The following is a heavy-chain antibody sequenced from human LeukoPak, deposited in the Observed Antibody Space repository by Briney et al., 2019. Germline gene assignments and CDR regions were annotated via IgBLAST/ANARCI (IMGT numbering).Heavy chain of an antibody. D-gene: IGHD3-3*01. Sequence: TGGSLRLSCAASGFTFSSYGMHWVRQAPGKGLEWVAFIRYDGSNKYYADSVKGRFTISRDNSKNTLYLQMNSLRAEDTAVYYCAKDEGLLLRFLEWLFDYWGQGTLVTVSS. J-gene: IGHJ4*02. CDR3: AKDEGLLLRFLEWLFDY. CDR1: GFTFSSYG. V-gene: IGHV3-30*02. CDR2: IRYDGSNK.